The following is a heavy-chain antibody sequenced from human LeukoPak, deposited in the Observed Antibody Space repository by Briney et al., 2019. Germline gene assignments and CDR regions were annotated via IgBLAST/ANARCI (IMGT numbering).Heavy chain of an antibody. J-gene: IGHJ4*02. CDR3: ARANMMRVPFDY. V-gene: IGHV4-30-4*08. D-gene: IGHD3-16*01. CDR1: GGSTSSGDYY. Sequence: SETLSLTCTVSGGSTSSGDYYWIWIRQPPGKGLEWIGYIYYSGSTLYNPSLKSRVTISEDTSKSQFSLKLTSVTAADTAVYYCARANMMRVPFDYWGQGTLVTVSS. CDR2: IYYSGST.